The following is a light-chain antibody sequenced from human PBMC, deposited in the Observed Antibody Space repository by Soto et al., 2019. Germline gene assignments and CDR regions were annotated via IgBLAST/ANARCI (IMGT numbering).Light chain of an antibody. CDR2: GAS. Sequence: TQASSTLFFVPGEKATPFWRASQGVSSNFLARYQHIPGQAPRLLIYGASTRATGIPDRFSGSGSGTDFTLTISRLEPEDFAVYYCQQFDRSLPSWTFGQGTKVE. CDR3: QQFDRSLPSWT. CDR1: QGVSSNF. V-gene: IGKV3-20*01. J-gene: IGKJ1*01.